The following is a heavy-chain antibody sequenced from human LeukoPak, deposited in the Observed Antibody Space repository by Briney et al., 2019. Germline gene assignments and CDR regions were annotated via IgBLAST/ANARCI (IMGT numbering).Heavy chain of an antibody. V-gene: IGHV3-9*01. CDR2: ISWNSGSI. CDR1: GFTFDDYA. D-gene: IGHD1-26*01. CDR3: AKDRIAKSRGGATTAAFGI. J-gene: IGHJ3*02. Sequence: GGSLRLSCAASGFTFDDYAMHWVRQAPGKGLEWVSGISWNSGSIGYADSVKGRFTISRDNAKNSLYLQMNSLRAEDTALYYCAKDRIAKSRGGATTAAFGIWGQGTMDTVSS.